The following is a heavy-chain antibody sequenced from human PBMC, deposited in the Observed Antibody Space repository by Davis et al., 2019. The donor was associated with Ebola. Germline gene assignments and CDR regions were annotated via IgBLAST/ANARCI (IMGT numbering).Heavy chain of an antibody. J-gene: IGHJ3*02. CDR1: GYTFTSYA. Sequence: ASVKVSCKASGYTFTSYAMHWVRQAPGQRLEWMGWINAGNGNTKYSQKFQGRVTITRDTSASTAYMELSSLRSEDTAVYYCARRMYYYEMREGDDAFDIWGQGTMVTVSS. D-gene: IGHD3-22*01. CDR3: ARRMYYYEMREGDDAFDI. CDR2: INAGNGNT. V-gene: IGHV1-3*01.